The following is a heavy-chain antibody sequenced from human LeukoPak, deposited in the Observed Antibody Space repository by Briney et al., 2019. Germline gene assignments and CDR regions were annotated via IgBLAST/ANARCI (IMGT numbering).Heavy chain of an antibody. D-gene: IGHD1-26*01. Sequence: PSGTLSLTCAVSGGSISTNYWWNWVRQPPGKGLEWIGEIHHGGTTIYNPSLKSRVTISVDTSKNQFSLNLTSVTAADTAVYYCARIRKREGEDYWGQGILVTVSS. CDR2: IHHGGTT. J-gene: IGHJ4*02. CDR1: GGSISTNYW. V-gene: IGHV4-4*02. CDR3: ARIRKREGEDY.